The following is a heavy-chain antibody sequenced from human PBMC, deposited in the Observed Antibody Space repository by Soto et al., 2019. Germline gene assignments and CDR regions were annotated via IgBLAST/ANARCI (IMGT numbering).Heavy chain of an antibody. Sequence: PGGSLRLSCAASGFTFSNAWMNWVRQAPGKGLEWVGRIKSKTDGGTTDYAAPVKGRFTISRDDSKNTLYLQMNSLKTEDTAVYYCTTEVAVAGLDYYYYGMDVWGQGTTVTVSS. CDR3: TTEVAVAGLDYYYYGMDV. CDR2: IKSKTDGGTT. CDR1: GFTFSNAW. D-gene: IGHD6-19*01. V-gene: IGHV3-15*07. J-gene: IGHJ6*02.